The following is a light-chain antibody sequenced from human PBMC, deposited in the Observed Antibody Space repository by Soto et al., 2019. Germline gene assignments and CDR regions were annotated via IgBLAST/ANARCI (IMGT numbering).Light chain of an antibody. CDR3: SSYTTSSSYV. CDR2: DVN. V-gene: IGLV2-14*01. Sequence: QSALTQPASVSXSPGQSITISCTGTSSDVGGFNYVSWYQQHPGKAPKLMIYDVNNRPSGVSNRFSGSKSGNTASLTISGLQAEDEADYYCSSYTTSSSYVFGAGTKLTVL. J-gene: IGLJ1*01. CDR1: SSDVGGFNY.